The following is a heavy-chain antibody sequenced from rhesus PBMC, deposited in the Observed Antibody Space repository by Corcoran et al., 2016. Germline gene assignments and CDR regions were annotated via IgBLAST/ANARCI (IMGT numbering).Heavy chain of an antibody. CDR1: GGSISSSNR. CDR2: ISGSSGST. CDR3: ARNIWTGYYYYGLDS. D-gene: IGHD3-3*01. V-gene: IGHV4-65*02. J-gene: IGHJ6*01. Sequence: QVQLQESGPGLVKPSETLSLTCAVSGGSISSSNRWSWIRQPPGKGLEWIGYISGSSGSTYYHPSLKSRVTISKDTSKNQFSLKLSSVTAADTAVYYCARNIWTGYYYYGLDSWGQGVVVTVSS.